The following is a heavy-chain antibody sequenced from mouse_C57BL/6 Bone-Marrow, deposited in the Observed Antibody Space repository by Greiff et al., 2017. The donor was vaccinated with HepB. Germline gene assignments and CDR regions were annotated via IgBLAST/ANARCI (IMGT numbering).Heavy chain of an antibody. CDR1: GFTFSDYG. J-gene: IGHJ2*01. CDR3: ATLYASRW. CDR2: ISSGSSTI. Sequence: EVQRVESGGGLVKPGGSLKLSCAASGFTFSDYGMHWVRQAPEKGLEWVAYISSGSSTIYYADTVKGRFTISRDNAKNTLFLQMTSLRSEYTAIYYCATLYASRWWGQATPVPAFS. D-gene: IGHD1-1*01. V-gene: IGHV5-17*01.